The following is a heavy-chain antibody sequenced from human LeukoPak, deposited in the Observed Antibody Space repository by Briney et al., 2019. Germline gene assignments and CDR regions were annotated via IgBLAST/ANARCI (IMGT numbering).Heavy chain of an antibody. J-gene: IGHJ3*02. D-gene: IGHD3-22*01. CDR1: GYSVSSYW. V-gene: IGHV5-10-1*01. CDR3: ASHYYDSSGVPSLDAFDI. Sequence: PGESLRISCKDSGYSVSSYWISWVRQMPGKGLEWMGRIDPSDSYTNYSPSFQGHVTMSADKSVSTAYLQWSSLKASDTAMYYCASHYYDSSGVPSLDAFDIWGQGTMVTVSS. CDR2: IDPSDSYT.